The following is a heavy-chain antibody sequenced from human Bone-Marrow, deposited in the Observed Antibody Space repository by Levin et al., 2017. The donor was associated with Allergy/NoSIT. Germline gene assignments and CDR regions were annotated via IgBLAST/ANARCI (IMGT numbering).Heavy chain of an antibody. CDR1: GDSISRGDHY. CDR2: VYYTGIT. CDR3: AGLPWGTYRSHFDH. Sequence: PSETLSLTCTVSGDSISRGDHYWSWIRHPPGKGLEWMGYVYYTGITYSSPSLRSRLTMSIDTTKNQFSLSLSSVTAADSAVYYCAGLPWGTYRSHFDHWGQGALVTVSS. D-gene: IGHD3-16*02. J-gene: IGHJ4*02. V-gene: IGHV4-30-4*08.